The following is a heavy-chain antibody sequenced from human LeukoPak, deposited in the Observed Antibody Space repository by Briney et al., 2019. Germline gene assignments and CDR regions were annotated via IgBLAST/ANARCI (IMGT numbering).Heavy chain of an antibody. CDR3: ARGLGTYDSSELTWPMISF. Sequence: ASVKVSCKASGYTFTNYEINWVRQATGQGLEWMGWMNPDSGDTAYAQKFQGRITMTRSTSISTAYMELSSLISEDTAVYYCARGLGTYDSSELTWPMISFWGQGTLATVSS. CDR2: MNPDSGDT. V-gene: IGHV1-8*01. D-gene: IGHD3-22*01. CDR1: GYTFTNYE. J-gene: IGHJ4*02.